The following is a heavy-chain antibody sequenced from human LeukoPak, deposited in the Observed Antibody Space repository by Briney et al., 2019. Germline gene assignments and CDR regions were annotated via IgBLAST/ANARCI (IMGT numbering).Heavy chain of an antibody. Sequence: GGSLRLSCEASGFTFSTYSMNWVRQAPGKGLDWVSYISGSGSTVYYGDSVKGRFTISRDNAKNSLYLQMNSLRAEDTAVYYCARLRGTYAFDIWGQGTMVTVSS. D-gene: IGHD1-26*01. CDR3: ARLRGTYAFDI. CDR2: ISGSGSTV. V-gene: IGHV3-48*01. CDR1: GFTFSTYS. J-gene: IGHJ3*02.